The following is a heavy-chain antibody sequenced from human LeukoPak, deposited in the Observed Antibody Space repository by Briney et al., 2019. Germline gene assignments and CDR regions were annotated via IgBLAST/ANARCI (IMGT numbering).Heavy chain of an antibody. CDR1: GASISGGTYY. CDR3: ARRGGSGRAFDY. D-gene: IGHD1-26*01. CDR2: IYYTGST. V-gene: IGHV4-39*01. J-gene: IGHJ4*02. Sequence: SETLSLTCSVSGASISGGTYYWGWIRQPPGKGLEWIGSIYYTGSTYDNPSLKSRVTISVDTSKNQFSLKLRSVPAADTAVYYCARRGGSGRAFDYWGQGTLVTVSS.